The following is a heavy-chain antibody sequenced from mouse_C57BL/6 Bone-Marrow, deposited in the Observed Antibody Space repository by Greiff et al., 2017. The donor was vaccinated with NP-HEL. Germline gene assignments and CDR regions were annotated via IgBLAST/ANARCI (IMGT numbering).Heavy chain of an antibody. D-gene: IGHD1-1*01. J-gene: IGHJ4*01. CDR1: GYTFTSYW. CDR2: INPSNGGT. CDR3: ASPYYGSSYVSAMDY. V-gene: IGHV1-53*01. Sequence: QVQLQQPGTELVKPGASVKLSCKASGYTFTSYWMHWVKQRPGQGLEWIGNINPSNGGTNYNEQFKSKATLTVDKSSSTAYMQLSSLTSEDSAVYYCASPYYGSSYVSAMDYWGQGTSVTVSS.